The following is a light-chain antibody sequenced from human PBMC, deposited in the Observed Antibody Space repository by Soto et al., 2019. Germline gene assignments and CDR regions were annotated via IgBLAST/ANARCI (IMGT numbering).Light chain of an antibody. CDR1: QSMSDW. J-gene: IGKJ2*01. CDR2: RAS. V-gene: IGKV1-5*03. CDR3: QQYDTIPPA. Sequence: DIQMTQTPSTLSASIGDTVTISCRASQSMSDWLAWYQQKPGKAPRLLIYRASTLQRGVPSRFRGSGSGTEFALTLSDLQADDFATYYCQQYDTIPPAFGQGTKL.